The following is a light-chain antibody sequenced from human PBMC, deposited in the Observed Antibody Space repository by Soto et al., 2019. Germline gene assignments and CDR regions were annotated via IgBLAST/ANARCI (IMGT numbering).Light chain of an antibody. J-gene: IGKJ4*01. CDR3: QHYRTS. CDR2: GAS. Sequence: EIVLTQSPGTLSLSPGERATLSCRASQSVSSSYLAWYQQKPGQAPRQLIYGASSRATDIPDRFSGRGSGTDFTLTITRLEPEDCAVYYCQHYRTSFGGGTRVEIK. V-gene: IGKV3-20*01. CDR1: QSVSSSY.